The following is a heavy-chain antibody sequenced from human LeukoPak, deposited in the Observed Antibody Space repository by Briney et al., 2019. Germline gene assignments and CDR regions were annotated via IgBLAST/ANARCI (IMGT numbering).Heavy chain of an antibody. CDR1: GFTFSNVW. V-gene: IGHV3-15*01. Sequence: GGSLRLSCAASGFTFSNVWMSWVRQAPGKGLEWVGRIKSKTHGGTTDYAAPVKGRFTTSRDDSKNMLYLQMNSLKTEDTAVYYCVTMGCSGNDCYFNFWGQGTLVTVSS. CDR2: IKSKTHGGTT. D-gene: IGHD2-15*01. CDR3: VTMGCSGNDCYFNF. J-gene: IGHJ4*02.